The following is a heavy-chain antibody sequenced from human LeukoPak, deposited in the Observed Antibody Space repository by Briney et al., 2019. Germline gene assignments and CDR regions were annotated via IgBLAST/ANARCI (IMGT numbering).Heavy chain of an antibody. D-gene: IGHD6-13*01. CDR2: INQSGNS. J-gene: IGHJ4*02. CDR1: GGSFSGYY. CDR3: ARGREKQQLEPWSRGPMSYFDY. Sequence: SETLSLTCGVDGGSFSGYYWTWIRQPPGKWLEWIGEINQSGNSKYKSSLKSRVTISVDTSKNQFSLKVRSVTAADTAVYYCARGREKQQLEPWSRGPMSYFDYWGQGSLVTVSS. V-gene: IGHV4-34*01.